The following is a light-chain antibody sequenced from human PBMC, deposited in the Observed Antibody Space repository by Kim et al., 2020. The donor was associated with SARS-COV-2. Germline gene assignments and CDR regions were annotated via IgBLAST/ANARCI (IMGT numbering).Light chain of an antibody. CDR1: SSDVGGYNY. CDR2: DVS. J-gene: IGLJ1*01. V-gene: IGLV2-14*03. Sequence: GQSIPISCTGTSSDVGGYNYVSWYQQYPGKAPKLMIYDVSNRPSGVSNRFSGSKSGNTASLTISGLQAEDEADYYCSSYTGSTPYVFGTGTKVTVL. CDR3: SSYTGSTPYV.